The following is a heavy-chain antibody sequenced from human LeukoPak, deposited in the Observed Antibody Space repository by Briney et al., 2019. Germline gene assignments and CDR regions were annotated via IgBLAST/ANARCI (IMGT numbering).Heavy chain of an antibody. Sequence: GGSLRLSCAASGFTFRNYWMGWVRQAPGRGLEWVANTKPDGSAEYHAASVRGRFTTSRDNAKKSLYLQMNSLGVEDTALYYCARDDAFDLWGQGTMVTVSS. CDR1: GFTFRNYW. J-gene: IGHJ3*01. CDR2: TKPDGSAE. V-gene: IGHV3-7*03. CDR3: ARDDAFDL.